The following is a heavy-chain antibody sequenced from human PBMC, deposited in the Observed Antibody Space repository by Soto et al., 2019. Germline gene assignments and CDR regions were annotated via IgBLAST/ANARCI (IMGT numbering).Heavy chain of an antibody. CDR1: GLIFTNFW. CDR3: AKDSWYFDL. CDR2: IDTSGSIT. Sequence: GGSLRLSCGASGLIFTNFWMHWVRQVPGKGLVWVSRIDTSGSITSYADSVKGRFTISRDNAKNTVSLQMNSLRAEDTGVYYCAKDSWYFDLWSRGCLVTASS. D-gene: IGHD6-13*01. V-gene: IGHV3-74*01. J-gene: IGHJ4*02.